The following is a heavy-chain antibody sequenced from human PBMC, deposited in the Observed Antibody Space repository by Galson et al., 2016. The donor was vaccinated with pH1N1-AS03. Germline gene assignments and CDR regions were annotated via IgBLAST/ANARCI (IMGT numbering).Heavy chain of an antibody. Sequence: QSGAEVKKPGESLRISCKGSGYTFINYWISWVRQVPGNGLEWMGKIDPSDSNTSYSPSFQGHVTISVDRSVSTAHLQWSSLKASDTAVYFCATGHYYSGLYRDAFDTWGQGTRVTVSS. J-gene: IGHJ3*02. CDR1: GYTFINYW. D-gene: IGHD1-26*01. CDR2: IDPSDSNT. CDR3: ATGHYYSGLYRDAFDT. V-gene: IGHV5-10-1*01.